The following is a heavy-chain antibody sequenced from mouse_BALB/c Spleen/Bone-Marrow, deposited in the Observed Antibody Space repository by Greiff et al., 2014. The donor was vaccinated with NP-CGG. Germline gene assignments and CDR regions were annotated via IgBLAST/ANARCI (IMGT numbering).Heavy chain of an antibody. D-gene: IGHD2-1*01. J-gene: IGHJ4*01. CDR1: GYTFTTYT. CDR3: ARVYGNYDAMDY. V-gene: IGHV1-4*01. CDR2: INPSSGYT. Sequence: VQLQQSGAELARPGASVKMSCRASGYTFTTYTMHWVKQRPGQGLEWIGYINPSSGYTYYDQKFKDKATLPADKSSSAAYLQLSSLTSEDSAVYYCARVYGNYDAMDYWGQGTSVTVSS.